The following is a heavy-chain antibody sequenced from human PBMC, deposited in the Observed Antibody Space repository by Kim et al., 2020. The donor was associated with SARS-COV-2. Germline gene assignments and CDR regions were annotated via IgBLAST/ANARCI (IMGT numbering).Heavy chain of an antibody. CDR2: ISSSSYT. CDR3: ATGGSGSYFQYYYGMDV. CDR1: GFTFSDYY. V-gene: IGHV3-11*03. D-gene: IGHD3-10*01. Sequence: GGSLRLSCAASGFTFSDYYMSWIRQAPGKGLEWVSYISSSSYTNYADSVKGRFTISRDNAKNSLYLQMNSLRAEDTAVYYCATGGSGSYFQYYYGMDVWGQGTTVTVSS. J-gene: IGHJ6*02.